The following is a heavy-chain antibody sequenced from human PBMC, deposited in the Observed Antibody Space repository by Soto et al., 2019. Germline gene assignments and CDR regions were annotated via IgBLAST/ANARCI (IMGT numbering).Heavy chain of an antibody. CDR2: IIPIFGTA. V-gene: IGHV1-69*13. CDR3: ARSSRIAARPVNFDY. CDR1: GGTFSSYA. J-gene: IGHJ4*02. D-gene: IGHD6-6*01. Sequence: GASVKVTCKASGGTFSSYAISWVRQAPGQGIEWMGGIIPIFGTANYAQKFQGRVTITADESTSTAYMELSSLRSEDTAVYYCARSSRIAARPVNFDYWGQGTLVTVSS.